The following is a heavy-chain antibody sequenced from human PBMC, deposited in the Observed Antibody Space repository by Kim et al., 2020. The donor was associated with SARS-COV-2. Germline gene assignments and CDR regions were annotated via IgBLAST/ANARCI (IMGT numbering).Heavy chain of an antibody. V-gene: IGHV3-23*01. CDR2: ISGSGGSP. J-gene: IGHJ3*02. D-gene: IGHD4-17*01. CDR1: GFTFSNYA. CDR3: AKSYGGAPGADLDI. Sequence: GGSLRLSCAASGFTFSNYAMSWVRQAPGKGLEWVSSISGSGGSPYFADSVKGRFAISRDNSKNTLYLLMNSLRAEDTAVYYCAKSYGGAPGADLDIWGQGTMVTVSS.